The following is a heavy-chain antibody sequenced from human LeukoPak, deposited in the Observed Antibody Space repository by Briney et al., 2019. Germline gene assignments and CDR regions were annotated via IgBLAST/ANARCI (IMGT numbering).Heavy chain of an antibody. Sequence: GGSLRLSCAASGSTFSNYAMSWVRQAPGKGLEWVSAISGSGGSTYYADSVKGRFTISRDNSKNTLYLQMNSLRAEDTAVYYCAKAELYGSGSYYSYYFDYWGQGTPVTVSS. CDR2: ISGSGGST. CDR3: AKAELYGSGSYYSYYFDY. V-gene: IGHV3-23*01. D-gene: IGHD3-10*01. CDR1: GSTFSNYA. J-gene: IGHJ4*02.